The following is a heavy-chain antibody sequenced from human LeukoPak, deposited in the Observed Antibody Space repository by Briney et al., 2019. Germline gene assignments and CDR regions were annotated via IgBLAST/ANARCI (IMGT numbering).Heavy chain of an antibody. CDR2: IYHSGST. CDR3: ARSRRWGDGYNLDAFDI. V-gene: IGHV4-30-2*01. D-gene: IGHD5-24*01. CDR1: GGSISSGGYY. Sequence: SQTLSLTCTVSGGSISSGGYYWSWIRQPPGKGLEWIGYIYHSGSTYYNPSLKSRVTISVDRSKNQFSLKLSSVTAADTAVYYCARSRRWGDGYNLDAFDIWGQGTMVTVSS. J-gene: IGHJ3*02.